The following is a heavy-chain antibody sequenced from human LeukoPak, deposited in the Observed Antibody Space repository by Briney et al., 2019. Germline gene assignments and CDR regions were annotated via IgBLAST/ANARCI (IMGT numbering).Heavy chain of an antibody. D-gene: IGHD6-6*01. V-gene: IGHV3-21*01. CDR1: GFTFSSYS. CDR2: ISSSSSYI. CDR3: ARVGGQLGQPFDY. Sequence: GGSLRLSCEVSGFTFSSYSMNWVRQAPGKGLEWVSSISSSSSYIYYADSVKGRFTISRDNAKSSPYLQMNSLRAEDTAVYYCARVGGQLGQPFDYWGQGTLVTVSS. J-gene: IGHJ4*02.